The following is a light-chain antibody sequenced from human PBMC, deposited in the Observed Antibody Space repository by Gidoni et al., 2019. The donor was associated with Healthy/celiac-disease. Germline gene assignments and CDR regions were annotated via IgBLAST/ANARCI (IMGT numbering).Light chain of an antibody. Sequence: DIVLTQSPATLSLSPGERATLPCRASQSVSSNLAWYQQKPGQAPRRLIYDASNRATGIPARFSGSGSGTDFTLTISSLEPEDFAVYYCQQRSNWAYTFGQGTKLEIK. J-gene: IGKJ2*01. CDR2: DAS. V-gene: IGKV3-11*01. CDR1: QSVSSN. CDR3: QQRSNWAYT.